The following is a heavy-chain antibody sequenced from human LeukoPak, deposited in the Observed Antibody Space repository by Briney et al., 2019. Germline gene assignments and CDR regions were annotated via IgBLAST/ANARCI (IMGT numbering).Heavy chain of an antibody. CDR2: INPNSGGT. Sequence: ASVKVSCKASGYTFTGYYMHWVRQAPGQGLEWMGWINPNSGGTNYAQKFQGRVTMTRDTSISTAYMELSRLRSDDTAVYYCARGNQREVGADDAFDIWGQGTMVTVSS. CDR1: GYTFTGYY. V-gene: IGHV1-2*02. CDR3: ARGNQREVGADDAFDI. D-gene: IGHD1-26*01. J-gene: IGHJ3*02.